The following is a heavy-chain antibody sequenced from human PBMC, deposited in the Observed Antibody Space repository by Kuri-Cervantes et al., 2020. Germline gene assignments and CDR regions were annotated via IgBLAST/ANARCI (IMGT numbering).Heavy chain of an antibody. CDR3: ARDLVAVAGDAPNDY. CDR2: INHSGST. V-gene: IGHV4-38-2*02. J-gene: IGHJ4*02. D-gene: IGHD6-19*01. Sequence: GSLRLSCAVSGYSISSGYYWGWIRQPPGKGLEWIGEINHSGSTNYNPSLKSRVTISVDTSKNQFSLKLSSVTAADTAVYYCARDLVAVAGDAPNDYWGQGTLVTVSS. CDR1: GYSISSGYY.